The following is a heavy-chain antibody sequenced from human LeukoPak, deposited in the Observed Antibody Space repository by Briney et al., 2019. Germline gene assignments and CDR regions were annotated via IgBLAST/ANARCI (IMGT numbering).Heavy chain of an antibody. Sequence: PSETLSLTCTVSGGSITSSTYFWGWIRQPPGKGLEWIGSISYSGTTSYNPSLTSRVTVSVDTSNNQFSLKLSSVTAADTAIYYCARRGYSRNSGAFDLWGQGTLVTVSS. CDR2: ISYSGTT. CDR3: ARRGYSRNSGAFDL. CDR1: GGSITSSTYF. D-gene: IGHD4-23*01. V-gene: IGHV4-39*01. J-gene: IGHJ3*01.